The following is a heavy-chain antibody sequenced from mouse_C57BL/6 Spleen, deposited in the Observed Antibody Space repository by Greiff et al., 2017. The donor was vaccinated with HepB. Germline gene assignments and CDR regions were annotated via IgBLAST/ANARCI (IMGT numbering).Heavy chain of an antibody. Sequence: VQLQQSGAELVMPGASVKLSCKASGYTFTSYWMHWVKQRPGQGLEWIGEIDPSDSYTNYNQKFKGKSTLTVDKSSSTAYMQLSSLTSEDSAVYYGARHSKNYAMDYWGQGTSVTVSS. D-gene: IGHD2-5*01. J-gene: IGHJ4*01. CDR3: ARHSKNYAMDY. CDR2: IDPSDSYT. CDR1: GYTFTSYW. V-gene: IGHV1-69*01.